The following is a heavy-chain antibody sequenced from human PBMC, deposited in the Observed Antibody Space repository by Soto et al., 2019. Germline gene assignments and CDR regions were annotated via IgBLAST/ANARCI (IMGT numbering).Heavy chain of an antibody. Sequence: SETLSLTCTVSGGSISSSSYYWGWIRQPPGKGLEWIGSIYYSGSTYYNPSLKSRVTISVDTSKNQFSLKLSSVTAADTAVYYCARQDTAMAFTAIYYYYGMDVWGQGTTVTVSS. D-gene: IGHD5-18*01. CDR2: IYYSGST. CDR1: GGSISSSSYY. V-gene: IGHV4-39*01. CDR3: ARQDTAMAFTAIYYYYGMDV. J-gene: IGHJ6*02.